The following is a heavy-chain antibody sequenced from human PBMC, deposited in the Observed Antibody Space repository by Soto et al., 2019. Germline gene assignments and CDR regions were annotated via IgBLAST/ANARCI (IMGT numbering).Heavy chain of an antibody. D-gene: IGHD3-10*01. CDR3: ARPGGVRSNWFDP. Sequence: QVQLQESGPGLVKPSQTLSLTCTVSGGSISSGDFCWSWIRQPPGKGLEWIGYIYYSGSTYYNPSPPSRVTISVDTSKNQSSLKLSSVTAADTAVYSCARPGGVRSNWFDPWGQGTLVTVSS. CDR2: IYYSGST. J-gene: IGHJ5*02. V-gene: IGHV4-30-4*01. CDR1: GGSISSGDFC.